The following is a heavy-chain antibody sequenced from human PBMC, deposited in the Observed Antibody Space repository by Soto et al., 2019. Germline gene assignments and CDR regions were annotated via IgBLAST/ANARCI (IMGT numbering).Heavy chain of an antibody. V-gene: IGHV4-61*01. CDR3: ARGIEGWYQGRYYYGMDV. Sequence: QVQLQESGPGLVNPSETLSLTCTVSGGSVSSGSYYWSWIRQPPGKGLEWIGYIYYSVSTNYNPSLKSQVTISVDTSKNLFSQQLISVTAADTAVYYCARGIEGWYQGRYYYGMDVWGQGTTDTVSS. CDR1: GGSVSSGSYY. CDR2: IYYSVST. J-gene: IGHJ6*02. D-gene: IGHD6-19*01.